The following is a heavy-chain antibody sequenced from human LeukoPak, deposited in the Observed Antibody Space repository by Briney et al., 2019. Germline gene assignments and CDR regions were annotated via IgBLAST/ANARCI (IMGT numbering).Heavy chain of an antibody. CDR1: GFTFSSYG. D-gene: IGHD3-3*01. V-gene: IGHV3-33*01. Sequence: GGSLRLSCAASGFTFSSYGMHWVRQAPGKGLEWVAVIWYDGSNKYYADSVKGRFTISRDNSKNTLYLQMNSLRAEDTAVYYCATVITIFGVVGLFDIWGQGTMVTVSS. J-gene: IGHJ3*02. CDR2: IWYDGSNK. CDR3: ATVITIFGVVGLFDI.